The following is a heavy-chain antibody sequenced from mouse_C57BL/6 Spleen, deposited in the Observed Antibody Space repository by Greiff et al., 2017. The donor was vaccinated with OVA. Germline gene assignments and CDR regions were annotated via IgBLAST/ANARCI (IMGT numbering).Heavy chain of an antibody. J-gene: IGHJ2*01. CDR1: GFTFSSYA. Sequence: EVQGVESGEGLVKPGGSLKLSCAASGFTFSSYAMSWVRQTPEQRLEWVAYISSGGDYIYYADTVKGRFTISRDNARNTLYLQMSSLKSEDTAMYYCTRAGFTTVVQYYFDYWGQGTTLTVSS. CDR3: TRAGFTTVVQYYFDY. D-gene: IGHD1-1*01. V-gene: IGHV5-9-1*02. CDR2: ISSGGDYI.